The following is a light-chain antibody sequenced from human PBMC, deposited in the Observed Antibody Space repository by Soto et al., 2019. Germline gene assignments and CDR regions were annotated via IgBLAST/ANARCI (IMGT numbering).Light chain of an antibody. V-gene: IGKV3-11*01. CDR3: QQHSNWPPIT. Sequence: EIGLTKSPATLSLSPGARATLSCRASQSVSSYLAWYQQKPGQAPRLLIYDASDRATGIPGRFSGSGSGTDFTLTISSLEPEDFAVYYCQQHSNWPPITFGQGTRLEI. J-gene: IGKJ5*01. CDR1: QSVSSY. CDR2: DAS.